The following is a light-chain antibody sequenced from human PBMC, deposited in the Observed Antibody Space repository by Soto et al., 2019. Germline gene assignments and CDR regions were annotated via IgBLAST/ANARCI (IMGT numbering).Light chain of an antibody. CDR2: EVS. CDR3: CSYTSSSTYV. CDR1: SSDIGAHNF. Sequence: QSVLTQPASVSGSPGQAITVSCSGTSSDIGAHNFVSWYQQHPGKAPKLIIYEVSNRPSGVSNRFSGSKSGNTASLTISGLQAEDETYYYCCSYTSSSTYVFGNGSKVTVL. J-gene: IGLJ1*01. V-gene: IGLV2-14*01.